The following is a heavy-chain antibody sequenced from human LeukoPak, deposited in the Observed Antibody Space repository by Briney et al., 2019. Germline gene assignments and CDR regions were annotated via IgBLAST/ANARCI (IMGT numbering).Heavy chain of an antibody. CDR2: INTDGSST. CDR1: GFTFSSYW. V-gene: IGHV3-74*01. D-gene: IGHD6-13*01. CDR3: ARELYSSSWYVPWFDP. Sequence: PGGSLRLSCAASGFTFSSYWMHWVRQAPGKGLVWVSRINTDGSSTSYADSVKGRFTISRDNAKNTLYLQMNSLRAEDTAVYYCARELYSSSWYVPWFDPWGQGTLVTVSS. J-gene: IGHJ5*02.